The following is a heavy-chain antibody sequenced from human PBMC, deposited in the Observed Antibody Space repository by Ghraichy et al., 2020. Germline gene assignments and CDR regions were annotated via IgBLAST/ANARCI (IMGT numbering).Heavy chain of an antibody. Sequence: SETLSLTCAVYGGSFSGYYWSWIRQPPGKGLEWIGEINHSGSTNYNPSLKSRVTISVDTSKNQFSLKLSSVTAADTAVYYCARGWRYCSSTSCPQLDYWGQEPWSPSPQ. CDR2: INHSGST. V-gene: IGHV4-34*01. J-gene: IGHJ4*01. D-gene: IGHD2-2*01. CDR1: GGSFSGYY. CDR3: ARGWRYCSSTSCPQLDY.